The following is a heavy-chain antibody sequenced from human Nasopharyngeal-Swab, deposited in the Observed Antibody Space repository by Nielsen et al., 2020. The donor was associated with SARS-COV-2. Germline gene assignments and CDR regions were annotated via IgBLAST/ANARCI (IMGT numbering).Heavy chain of an antibody. CDR1: GFTFDDYA. J-gene: IGHJ4*02. D-gene: IGHD6-19*01. V-gene: IGHV3-43D*04. CDR2: ISWDGGST. Sequence: GESLKISCAASGFTFDDYAMHWVRQAPGKGLEWVSLISWDGGSTYYADSVKGRFTISRDNAKSSLYLQMNSLRAEDTAVYYCADISYSSIDYWGQGTLVTVSS. CDR3: ADISYSSIDY.